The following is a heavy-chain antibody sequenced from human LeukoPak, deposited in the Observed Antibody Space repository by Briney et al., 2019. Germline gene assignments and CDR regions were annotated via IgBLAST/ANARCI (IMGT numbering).Heavy chain of an antibody. V-gene: IGHV3-48*01. D-gene: IGHD2-2*01. J-gene: IGHJ4*02. Sequence: GGSLRLSCAASGSTFSSYSMNWVRQAPGKGLEWVSYISSSSSTIYYADSVKGRFTISRDNAKNSLYLQMNSLRAEDTAVYYCAPDCSSTSCHYWGQGTLVTVSS. CDR1: GSTFSSYS. CDR2: ISSSSSTI. CDR3: APDCSSTSCHY.